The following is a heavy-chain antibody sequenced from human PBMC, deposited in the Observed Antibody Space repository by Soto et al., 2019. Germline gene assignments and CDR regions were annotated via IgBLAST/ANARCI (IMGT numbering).Heavy chain of an antibody. CDR2: IYPGDSDI. Sequence: PVESVKISCNGSGYKFTSDGIGWVRQKPGKGLEWMGLIYPGDSDIRYSPSFEGQVTISADKSTSTAYLQWSSLKASDTAMYYCARSQALDSWGQGTQVTVSS. V-gene: IGHV5-51*01. J-gene: IGHJ4*02. CDR1: GYKFTSDG. CDR3: ARSQALDS. D-gene: IGHD6-6*01.